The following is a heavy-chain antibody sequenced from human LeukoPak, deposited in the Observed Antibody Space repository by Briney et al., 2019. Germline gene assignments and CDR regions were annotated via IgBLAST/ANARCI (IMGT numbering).Heavy chain of an antibody. CDR3: ASVYLPGMDV. J-gene: IGHJ6*02. CDR2: INPSGGST. V-gene: IGHV1-46*01. CDR1: GYSLTTYY. Sequence: ASVKVSCKASGYSLTTYYMHWVRQAPGRGLEWMAIINPSGGSTNYAQKFQGRVTMTRDTPTNTVYMEMSSLRIEDTAVFYCASVYLPGMDVGGQGTTVTFSS. D-gene: IGHD1-14*01.